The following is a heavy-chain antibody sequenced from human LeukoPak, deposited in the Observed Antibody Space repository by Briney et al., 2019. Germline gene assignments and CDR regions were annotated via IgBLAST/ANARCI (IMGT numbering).Heavy chain of an antibody. CDR2: IYYSGST. D-gene: IGHD3-3*01. CDR1: GGSISSSSYY. V-gene: IGHV4-39*01. CDR3: ARHVSRYDFWSGIVGDAFDI. Sequence: SETLSLTCTVSGGSISSSSYYWGWIRQPPGKGLEWIGSIYYSGSTYYSPSLKSRVTISVDTSKNQVSLKLSSVTAADTAVYYCARHVSRYDFWSGIVGDAFDIWGQGTMVTVSS. J-gene: IGHJ3*02.